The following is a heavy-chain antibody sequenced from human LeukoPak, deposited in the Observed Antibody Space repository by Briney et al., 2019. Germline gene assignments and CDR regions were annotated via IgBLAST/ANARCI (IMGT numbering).Heavy chain of an antibody. Sequence: ASVKVSCKASGYTFTSYGISWVRQAPGQGLERMGWISAYNGNTNYAQKLQGRVTMTTDTSTSTAYMELRSLRSDDTAVYYCARGKFYSSSWYLLGYWGQGTLVTVSS. V-gene: IGHV1-18*01. J-gene: IGHJ4*02. CDR2: ISAYNGNT. CDR3: ARGKFYSSSWYLLGY. CDR1: GYTFTSYG. D-gene: IGHD6-13*01.